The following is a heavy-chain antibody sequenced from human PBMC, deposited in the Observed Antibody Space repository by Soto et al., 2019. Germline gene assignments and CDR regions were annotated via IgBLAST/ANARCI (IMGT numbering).Heavy chain of an antibody. V-gene: IGHV1-18*01. Sequence: QVQLVQSGPEVKKPGASVKLSCKASGYIFTSYGIGWVRQAPGQGLEWMGWISAFKGYTKYPQRLQGRVTMTTDTPTSTAYMELRSLRSDDTAVYYCARVDDYYDSSGHYFTFFHYCGQGSLVTVSS. CDR2: ISAFKGYT. CDR1: GYIFTSYG. D-gene: IGHD3-22*01. J-gene: IGHJ4*02. CDR3: ARVDDYYDSSGHYFTFFHY.